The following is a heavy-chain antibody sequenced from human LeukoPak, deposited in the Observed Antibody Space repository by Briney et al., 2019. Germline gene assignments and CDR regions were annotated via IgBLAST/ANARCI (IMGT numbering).Heavy chain of an antibody. CDR2: IRYDGSNK. CDR1: GFTFSNYG. Sequence: GGSLRLSCAASGFTFSNYGMHWVRQAPGKGLEWVAFIRYDGSNKYYADSVKGRFTISRDNSKNTLYLQMNSLRAEDTAVYYCAKCTTRFLEWLFTYYFDYWGQGTLVTVSS. CDR3: AKCTTRFLEWLFTYYFDY. V-gene: IGHV3-30*02. J-gene: IGHJ4*02. D-gene: IGHD3-3*01.